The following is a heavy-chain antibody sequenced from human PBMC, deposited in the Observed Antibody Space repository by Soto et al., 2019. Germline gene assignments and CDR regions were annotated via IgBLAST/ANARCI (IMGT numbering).Heavy chain of an antibody. CDR3: ARDHAAAAGTLREIDY. CDR1: GFTFSSYS. Sequence: EVQLVESGGGLVKPGGSLRLSCAASGFTFSSYSMNWVRQAPGKGLEWVSSISSSSSYIYYADSVKGRFTISRDNAKNSLYRQMNSLRAEDTAVYYCARDHAAAAGTLREIDYWGQGTLVTVSS. J-gene: IGHJ4*02. CDR2: ISSSSSYI. V-gene: IGHV3-21*01. D-gene: IGHD6-13*01.